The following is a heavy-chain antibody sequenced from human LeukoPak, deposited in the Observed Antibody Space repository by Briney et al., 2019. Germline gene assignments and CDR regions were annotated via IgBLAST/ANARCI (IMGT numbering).Heavy chain of an antibody. V-gene: IGHV4-34*01. J-gene: IGHJ5*02. CDR2: INHSGST. D-gene: IGHD3-3*01. Sequence: SETLSLTCAVYGGSFSGYYWSWIRQPPGKGLEWIGEINHSGSTNYNPSLKSRVAISVDTSKNQFSLKLSSVTAADTAVYYCARGERRITIFGVVIRHRSGTDNWFDPWGQGTLVTVSS. CDR3: ARGERRITIFGVVIRHRSGTDNWFDP. CDR1: GGSFSGYY.